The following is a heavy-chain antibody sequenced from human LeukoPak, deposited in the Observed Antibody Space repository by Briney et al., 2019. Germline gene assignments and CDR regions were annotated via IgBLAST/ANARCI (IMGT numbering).Heavy chain of an antibody. V-gene: IGHV4-4*07. CDR2: ISGSGVI. CDR1: GGPITTYY. D-gene: IGHD3-10*01. Sequence: SETLSLTCTVSGGPITTYYLSWIQQSAGMGLEWIGRISGSGVITYNPSLKSRVILSLDTSSNHFSLKLISVTAADTAVYYCARDSGTTGEVKFDPWGRGMLVTVSS. CDR3: ARDSGTTGEVKFDP. J-gene: IGHJ5*02.